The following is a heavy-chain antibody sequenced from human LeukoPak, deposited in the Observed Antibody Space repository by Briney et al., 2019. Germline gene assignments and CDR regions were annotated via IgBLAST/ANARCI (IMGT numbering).Heavy chain of an antibody. Sequence: GGSPRLSCAASGFTFCGYEMNWVRQAPGKGLEWVSYISPSVNTIYYADSVRGRFTISRDNAKNSLYLQMNSLRAEDTAVYYCARGGDSSTYYVDYWGQGTLVTVSS. CDR3: ARGGDSSTYYVDY. D-gene: IGHD3-22*01. CDR1: GFTFCGYE. CDR2: ISPSVNTI. V-gene: IGHV3-48*03. J-gene: IGHJ4*02.